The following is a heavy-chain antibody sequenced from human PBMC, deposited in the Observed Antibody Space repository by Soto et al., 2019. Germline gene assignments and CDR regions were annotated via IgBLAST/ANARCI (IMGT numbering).Heavy chain of an antibody. D-gene: IGHD6-13*01. J-gene: IGHJ4*02. CDR1: GFSFTTDGMG. Sequence: QITLKESGPTLVKPTQTLTLTCTFSGFSFTTDGMGVGWIRQPPGKALEWLALIYWDDDKRYSPSLKSRLTIXXDASRNQAVLTLTNMDPADTATYYCAPLYWAASGTRYYFDYWGQGTLVTVSS. CDR3: APLYWAASGTRYYFDY. V-gene: IGHV2-5*02. CDR2: IYWDDDK.